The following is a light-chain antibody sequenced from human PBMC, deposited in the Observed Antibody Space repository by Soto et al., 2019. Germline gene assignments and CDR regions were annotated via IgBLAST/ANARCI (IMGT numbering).Light chain of an antibody. CDR2: DAS. Sequence: EIVLTQSPATLSLSPGERATLSCRTSQSVSSYFAWYQQKPGRAPRLLIYDASHRATGSPARFIGSGSGTDFTLTISSLEPEDFAVYYCQQRSNWPITFGQGTRLEIK. CDR1: QSVSSY. CDR3: QQRSNWPIT. V-gene: IGKV3-11*01. J-gene: IGKJ5*01.